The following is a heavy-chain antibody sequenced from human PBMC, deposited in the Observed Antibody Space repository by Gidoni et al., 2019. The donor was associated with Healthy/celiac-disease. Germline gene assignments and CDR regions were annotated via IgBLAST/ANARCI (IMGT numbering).Heavy chain of an antibody. CDR3: ANDDYSNYGPPDY. Sequence: EVQLLESGGGLVQPGGSLRLSCAASGFPCSSYAMRWVRQAPGKGLEWVSAISGSGGSTYSADSVKGRFTISRDNSKNTLYLQMNSLRAEDTAVYYCANDDYSNYGPPDYWGQGTLVTVSS. V-gene: IGHV3-23*01. CDR1: GFPCSSYA. CDR2: ISGSGGST. D-gene: IGHD4-4*01. J-gene: IGHJ4*02.